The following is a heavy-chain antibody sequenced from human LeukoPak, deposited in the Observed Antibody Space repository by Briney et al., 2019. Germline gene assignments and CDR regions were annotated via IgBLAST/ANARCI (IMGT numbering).Heavy chain of an antibody. CDR1: GGPLSTYT. Sequence: SETLSLTCSVSGGPLSTYTWSWVRQSPGKGLEWIGYIYHGGTTNYSPSLKSRATISAHTARNQFFLRLRSVTAADTAIYYCARDTSVGSGMQYWGQGTLVSVSS. CDR3: ARDTSVGSGMQY. D-gene: IGHD3-10*01. V-gene: IGHV4-59*01. J-gene: IGHJ4*02. CDR2: IYHGGTT.